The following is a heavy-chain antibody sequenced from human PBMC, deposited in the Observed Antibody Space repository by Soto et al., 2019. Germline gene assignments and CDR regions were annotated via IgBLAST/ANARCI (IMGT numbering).Heavy chain of an antibody. V-gene: IGHV1-18*01. CDR3: ARAAGYCSGNSCYSGAGYYYGMDV. CDR2: INTYNGNT. J-gene: IGHJ6*02. Sequence: QVHLVQSGAEVKKPGASLKVSCKASGYTFSTYTISWVRQAPGQGLEWMAWINTYNGNTNYAQNFQGRVTVTTDTSTSTAYMDLRSLRSDDTAVYYCARAAGYCSGNSCYSGAGYYYGMDVWGQGTTVTVSS. D-gene: IGHD2-15*01. CDR1: GYTFSTYT.